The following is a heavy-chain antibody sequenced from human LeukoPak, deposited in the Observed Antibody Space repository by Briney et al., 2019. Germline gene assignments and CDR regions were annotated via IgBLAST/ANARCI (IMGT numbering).Heavy chain of an antibody. J-gene: IGHJ6*03. CDR3: ARADDSSASYYYYMDV. D-gene: IGHD6-19*01. V-gene: IGHV1-69*13. CDR2: IIPIFGTA. Sequence: SVKVSCKASGGAFSSYAISWVRQAPGQGLEWMGGIIPIFGTANYAQKFQGRVTITADESTSTAYMELSSLRSEDTAVYYCARADDSSASYYYYMDVWGKGTTVTVSS. CDR1: GGAFSSYA.